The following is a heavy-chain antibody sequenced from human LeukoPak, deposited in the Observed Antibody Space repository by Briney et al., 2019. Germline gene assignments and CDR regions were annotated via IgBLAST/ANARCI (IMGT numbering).Heavy chain of an antibody. Sequence: GSSVKVSCKASGGTFSSYAISWVRQAPGQGLEWMGGIIPIFGTANYAQKFQGRVTITADESTSTAYMELSSLRSEDTAVYYCARENLGYCSSTSCPIHIWGQGTMVTVSS. CDR1: GGTFSSYA. CDR2: IIPIFGTA. D-gene: IGHD2-2*01. V-gene: IGHV1-69*01. CDR3: ARENLGYCSSTSCPIHI. J-gene: IGHJ3*02.